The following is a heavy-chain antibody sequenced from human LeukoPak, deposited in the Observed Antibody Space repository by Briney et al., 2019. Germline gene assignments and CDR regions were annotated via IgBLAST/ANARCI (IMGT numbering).Heavy chain of an antibody. D-gene: IGHD3-10*01. CDR2: INHSGST. CDR1: GGSFSGYY. J-gene: IGHJ6*04. Sequence: SETLSLTCAVYGGSFSGYYWSWIRQPPGKGLEWIGEINHSGSTNYNPSLKSRVTISVDTSKNQFSLKLSSVTAADTAVYYCARGYRVYYGSGSYYNYYYGMDVWGKGTTVTVSS. CDR3: ARGYRVYYGSGSYYNYYYGMDV. V-gene: IGHV4-34*01.